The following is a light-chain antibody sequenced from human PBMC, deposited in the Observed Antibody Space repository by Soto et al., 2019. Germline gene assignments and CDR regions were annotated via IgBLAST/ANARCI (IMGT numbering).Light chain of an antibody. J-gene: IGKJ1*01. CDR3: QQYNNWPPWT. V-gene: IGKV3D-15*01. Sequence: EIVLTQSPGTLSLSPGERATLSCRASQSIRGDFVAWYQQKPGQAPRLLISAASNRATGIPDRFSASGSGTDFSLTISSLQSEDFAVYYCQQYNNWPPWTFGQGTKVEIK. CDR2: AAS. CDR1: QSIRGD.